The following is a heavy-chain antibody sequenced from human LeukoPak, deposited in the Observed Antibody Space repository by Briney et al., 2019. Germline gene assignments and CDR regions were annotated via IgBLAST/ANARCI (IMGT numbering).Heavy chain of an antibody. D-gene: IGHD5-18*01. V-gene: IGHV3-30*02. CDR2: IRYDGSNK. CDR1: GFTFSSYG. CDR3: AKERDTAMVTIDY. Sequence: GGSLRLSCAASGFTFSSYGMHWVRQAPGKGREWVAFIRYDGSNKYYADSVKGRFTISRDNSKNTLYLQMNSLRAEDTAVYYCAKERDTAMVTIDYWGQGTLVTVSS. J-gene: IGHJ4*02.